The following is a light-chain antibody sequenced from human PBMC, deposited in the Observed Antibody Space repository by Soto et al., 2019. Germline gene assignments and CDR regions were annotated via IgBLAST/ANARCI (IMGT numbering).Light chain of an antibody. CDR1: QSISSW. Sequence: DIQMTQSPSTLSASVGERVNITCRASQSISSWLAWYQQKPGKAPKLLIYRASDLQTGVPSRFSGSGSGTEFTLTISSLQTDDIATYYCQQYSSYFFTFGPGTKVDVK. J-gene: IGKJ3*01. CDR2: RAS. CDR3: QQYSSYFFT. V-gene: IGKV1-5*03.